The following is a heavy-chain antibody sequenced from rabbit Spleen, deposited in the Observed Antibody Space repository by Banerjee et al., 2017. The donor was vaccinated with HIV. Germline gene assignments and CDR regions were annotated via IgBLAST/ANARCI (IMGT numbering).Heavy chain of an antibody. CDR1: GFSFSSGYD. D-gene: IGHD6-1*01. CDR3: AGDLGVIVYRFSL. V-gene: IGHV1S40*01. J-gene: IGHJ4*01. CDR2: IYAGSTGST. Sequence: QSLEESGGALVKPGGTLTLTCKASGFSFSSGYDMCWVRQAPGKGLEWIACIYAGSTGSTYYASWAKGRFTISKTSSTTVTLQMTSLTAADTATYFCAGDLGVIVYRFSLWGPGTLVTVS.